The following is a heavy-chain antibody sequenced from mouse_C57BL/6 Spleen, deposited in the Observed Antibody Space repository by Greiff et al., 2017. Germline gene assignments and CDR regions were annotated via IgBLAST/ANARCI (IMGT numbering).Heavy chain of an antibody. CDR3: ARDLDY. J-gene: IGHJ2*01. V-gene: IGHV3-6*01. Sequence: DVQLQESGPGLVKPSQSLSLTCSVTGYSITSGYYWYWIRQLPGNKLEWMGDISYDGSNNYNPSLKNRISITRDTSKNQFFLQLNSVTTEDTATYYCARDLDYWGQGTTLTVSS. CDR1: GYSITSGYY. CDR2: ISYDGSN.